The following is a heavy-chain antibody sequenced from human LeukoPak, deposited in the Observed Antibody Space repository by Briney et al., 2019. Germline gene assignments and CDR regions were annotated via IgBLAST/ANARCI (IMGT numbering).Heavy chain of an antibody. V-gene: IGHV5-51*01. CDR2: IYPGDSDT. Sequence: GESLKISXKGSGYSFTSYWIGWVRQMPGKGLEWKGIIYPGDSDTRYSPSFQGQVTISADKSISTAYLQWSSLKASDTAMYYCARPSPLPGSYWFDYWGQGTLVTVSS. J-gene: IGHJ4*02. CDR1: GYSFTSYW. CDR3: ARPSPLPGSYWFDY. D-gene: IGHD1-26*01.